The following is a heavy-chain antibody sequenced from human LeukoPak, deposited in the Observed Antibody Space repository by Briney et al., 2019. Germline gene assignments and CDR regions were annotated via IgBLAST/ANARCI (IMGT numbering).Heavy chain of an antibody. J-gene: IGHJ5*02. D-gene: IGHD2-15*01. V-gene: IGHV1-8*01. CDR1: GYSFPNFH. CDR2: MSPKTGDR. CDR3: ARTPPKCDIDT. Sequence: ASVKVSCKASGYSFPNFHINWVRQASGQGLEWIGWMSPKTGDRGYAVKLQGRVTVTSDTAETTVYMEVRSLTSEDTAVYYCARTPPKCDIDTWGQGTMVTVSS.